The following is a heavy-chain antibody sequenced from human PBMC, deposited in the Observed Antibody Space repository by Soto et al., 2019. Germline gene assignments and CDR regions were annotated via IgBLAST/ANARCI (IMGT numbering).Heavy chain of an antibody. D-gene: IGHD4-17*01. CDR1: GFTFNHYA. Sequence: LRLSCTASGFTFNHYAMSWVRQAPGKGLEWVSAVRGRGGSTKYADSVKGRFIISRDNSNSTLYLQMDSLRGEDTAVYYCAKDSTVTTSLYFYYYGFDVWGQGTTVTVSS. CDR2: VRGRGGST. J-gene: IGHJ6*02. V-gene: IGHV3-23*01. CDR3: AKDSTVTTSLYFYYYGFDV.